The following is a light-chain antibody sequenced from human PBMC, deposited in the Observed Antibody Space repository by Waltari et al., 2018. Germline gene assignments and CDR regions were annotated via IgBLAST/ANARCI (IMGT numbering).Light chain of an antibody. V-gene: IGLV2-23*02. J-gene: IGLJ3*02. Sequence: QSALTQPASVSGSPGQSITISCTGTSGDVGRYNLVSWYQQHPGKAPKLMIYEVGKRPSGISHRFSGCKSGNTASLTISGLQAEDEADYYCCSYAGAGTGVFGGGTKVTVL. CDR2: EVG. CDR1: SGDVGRYNL. CDR3: CSYAGAGTGV.